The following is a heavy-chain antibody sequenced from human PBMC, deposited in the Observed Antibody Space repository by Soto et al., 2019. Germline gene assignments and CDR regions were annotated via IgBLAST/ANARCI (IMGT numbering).Heavy chain of an antibody. CDR2: IIPIFGTA. Sequence: QVQLVQSGAEVKKPGSSVKVSCKASGGTFSSYAISWVRQAPGQGLEWMGGIIPIFGTANYAQKFQGRVTITADESTSTAYMELSRLRSEDTAVYYCASTPMVRGVIARFLGMDVWGQGTTVTVSS. CDR3: ASTPMVRGVIARFLGMDV. V-gene: IGHV1-69*01. D-gene: IGHD3-10*01. CDR1: GGTFSSYA. J-gene: IGHJ6*02.